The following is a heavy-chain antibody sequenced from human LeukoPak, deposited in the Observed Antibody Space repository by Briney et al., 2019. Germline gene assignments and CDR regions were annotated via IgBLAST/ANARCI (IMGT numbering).Heavy chain of an antibody. V-gene: IGHV4-34*01. CDR3: ARDQYYYDSSGGFLAY. D-gene: IGHD3-22*01. CDR2: INHSGST. CDR1: GGSFSGYY. J-gene: IGHJ4*02. Sequence: SETLSLTCAVYGGSFSGYYWSWIRQPPGKGLEWIGEINHSGSTNYNPSLKSRVTISADTSKNQFSLKLSSVTAADTAVYYCARDQYYYDSSGGFLAYWGQGTLVTVSS.